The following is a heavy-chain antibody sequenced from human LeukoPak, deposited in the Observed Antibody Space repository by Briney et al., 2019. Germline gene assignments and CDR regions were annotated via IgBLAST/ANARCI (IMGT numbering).Heavy chain of an antibody. V-gene: IGHV5-51*01. D-gene: IGHD5-12*01. CDR1: GYSFTSYW. CDR3: ARAWNFDY. CDR2: INPADSDT. J-gene: IGHJ4*02. Sequence: GESLKISCKGSGYSFTSYWIGWVRQMPGKGLEWMGIINPADSDTRYSPSFQGQVTISADKSISTAYLQWSSLQASDTAIYFCARAWNFDYWGQGTLVTVSS.